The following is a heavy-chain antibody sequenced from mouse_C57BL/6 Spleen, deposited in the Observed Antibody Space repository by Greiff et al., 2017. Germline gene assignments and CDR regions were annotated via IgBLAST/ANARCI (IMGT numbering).Heavy chain of an antibody. V-gene: IGHV1-64*01. CDR3: AREGITTVLATVDY. J-gene: IGHJ2*01. D-gene: IGHD1-1*01. CDR2: IHPNSGST. CDR1: GYTFTSYW. Sequence: QVQLQQPGAELVKPGASVKLSCKASGYTFTSYWMHWVKQRPGQGLEWIGMIHPNSGSTNYNEKFKSKATLTVDKSSSTAYMQLSSLTSEDSAVYYCAREGITTVLATVDYWGQGTTLTVSS.